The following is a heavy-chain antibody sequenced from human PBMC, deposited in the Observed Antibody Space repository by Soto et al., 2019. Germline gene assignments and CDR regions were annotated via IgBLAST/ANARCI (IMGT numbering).Heavy chain of an antibody. V-gene: IGHV3-74*01. CDR2: INTDGSST. CDR1: GFTFSRYW. D-gene: IGHD4-4*01. CDR3: AKEVTVTSYYYYYYMDV. Sequence: GSLRLSCAASGFTFSRYWMHWVRQGPGKGLVWVSRINTDGSSTYYADSVRGRFTISRDNAKNTLYLQMNSLRAEDTAVYYCAKEVTVTSYYYYYYMDVWGKGTTVTVSS. J-gene: IGHJ6*03.